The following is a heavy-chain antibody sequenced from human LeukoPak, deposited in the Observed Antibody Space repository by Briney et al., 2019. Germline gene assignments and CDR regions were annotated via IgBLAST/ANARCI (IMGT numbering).Heavy chain of an antibody. CDR1: GFTFSTYW. J-gene: IGHJ4*02. V-gene: IGHV3-7*03. Sequence: GGSLRLSCAASGFTFSTYWVSWVRQAPGKGLEWVANINQGGSEKYYVDSVKGRFTISRDNAKNSLYLQMNSLRAEDTAVYYCARMCSGGSCYSYWGQGTLVTVSS. CDR3: ARMCSGGSCYSY. D-gene: IGHD2-15*01. CDR2: INQGGSEK.